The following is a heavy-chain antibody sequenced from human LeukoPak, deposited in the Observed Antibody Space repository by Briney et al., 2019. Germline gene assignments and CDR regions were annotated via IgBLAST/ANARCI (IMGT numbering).Heavy chain of an antibody. V-gene: IGHV3-15*01. D-gene: IGHD2-15*01. Sequence: PGGSLRLSCAASGFTFSNAWMSWVRQAPGKGLEWVGRIKSKTDGGTTDYAAPVKGRFTISRDDSKNTLYLQMNSLKTEDTAVYYCTTDWWAGADAFDIWGQGTMVTVSS. CDR1: GFTFSNAW. CDR2: IKSKTDGGTT. CDR3: TTDWWAGADAFDI. J-gene: IGHJ3*02.